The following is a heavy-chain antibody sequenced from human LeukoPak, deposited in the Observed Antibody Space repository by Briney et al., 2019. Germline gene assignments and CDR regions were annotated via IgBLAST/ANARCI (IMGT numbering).Heavy chain of an antibody. CDR3: ARHGLGRGVYITRQYNYYMDV. CDR1: GGSFSTYY. D-gene: IGHD3-10*01. J-gene: IGHJ6*04. Sequence: SETLSLTCAVYGGSFSTYYRTWVRQPPGSGLEWIGEINHSGSTNYNPSLKSRVTVSIDTSKNQFSLKLSSLTAADTATYFCARHGLGRGVYITRQYNYYMDVWGTGTTVIVSS. V-gene: IGHV4-34*01. CDR2: INHSGST.